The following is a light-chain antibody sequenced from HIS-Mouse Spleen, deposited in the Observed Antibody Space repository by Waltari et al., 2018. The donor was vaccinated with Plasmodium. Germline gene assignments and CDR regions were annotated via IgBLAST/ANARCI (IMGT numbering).Light chain of an antibody. Sequence: EIVMTQSPATLSVPPGERAPLSCRASQSGSSNLAWYQQKPGQAPRLLIYGASTRATGIPARFSGSGSGTEFTLTISSMQSEDFAVYYCQQYNNWPRGTFGQGTKVEIK. CDR2: GAS. CDR3: QQYNNWPRGT. J-gene: IGKJ1*01. CDR1: QSGSSN. V-gene: IGKV3-15*01.